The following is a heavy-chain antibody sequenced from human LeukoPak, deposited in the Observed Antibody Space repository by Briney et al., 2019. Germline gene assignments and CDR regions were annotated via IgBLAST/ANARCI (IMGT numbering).Heavy chain of an antibody. Sequence: PGGSLRLSCAASGFTFSSSAMGWVRQAPGKGLGWVSSITDSGDGTYYADSVKGRFTISRDDSKNTLYLQMNSLRVEDTAVYYCAKDSPVATRWGQGTLVTVSS. CDR2: ITDSGDGT. CDR1: GFTFSSSA. V-gene: IGHV3-23*01. J-gene: IGHJ4*02. CDR3: AKDSPVATR. D-gene: IGHD1-26*01.